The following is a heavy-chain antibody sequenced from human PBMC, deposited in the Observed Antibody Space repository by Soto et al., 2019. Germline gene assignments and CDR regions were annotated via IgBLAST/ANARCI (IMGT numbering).Heavy chain of an antibody. J-gene: IGHJ4*02. Sequence: QVQLVQSGAEVKKPGSSVKVSCKASGGTFSSYAISWVRQAPGQGLAWMGGFIPILGTANYAQKFQGRVTMTADEATSTAYMERRCRRAEATAVYYCARVGYCSSTSCYRGGVDYWGQGTLVTVSS. CDR3: ARVGYCSSTSCYRGGVDY. CDR1: GGTFSSYA. V-gene: IGHV1-69*01. D-gene: IGHD2-2*02. CDR2: FIPILGTA.